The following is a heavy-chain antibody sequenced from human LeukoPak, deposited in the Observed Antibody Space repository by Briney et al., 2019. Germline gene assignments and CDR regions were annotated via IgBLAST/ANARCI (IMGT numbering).Heavy chain of an antibody. CDR1: GYTFTSYG. CDR3: AVATVYSSGHAPLNWFDP. D-gene: IGHD6-19*01. V-gene: IGHV1-18*01. CDR2: ISAYNGNT. Sequence: ASVKVSCKASGYTFTSYGISWVRQAPGQGLEWMGWISAYNGNTNYAQKLQGRVTMTTDTSTSTAYMELRSLRSDDTAVYYCAVATVYSSGHAPLNWFDPWGQGTLVTVSS. J-gene: IGHJ5*02.